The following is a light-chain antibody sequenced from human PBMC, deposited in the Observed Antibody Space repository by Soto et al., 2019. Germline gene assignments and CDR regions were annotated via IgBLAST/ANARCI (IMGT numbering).Light chain of an antibody. Sequence: QSVLTQPPSASGSPGQSVTISCTGTKNDIGVYDFVSWYQHHPGKAPRLSIYEVVQRPSGVPDRFSGSKSGNTASLTVSGLQAEDEADYFCKSYAGSNTYVFGSGTKVTVL. J-gene: IGLJ1*01. CDR1: KNDIGVYDF. V-gene: IGLV2-8*01. CDR3: KSYAGSNTYV. CDR2: EVV.